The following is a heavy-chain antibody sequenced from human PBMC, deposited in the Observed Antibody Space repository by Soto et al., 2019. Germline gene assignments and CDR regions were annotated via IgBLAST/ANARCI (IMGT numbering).Heavy chain of an antibody. J-gene: IGHJ4*02. D-gene: IGHD6-19*01. Sequence: SETLSLTCTVSGGSIGSYYWSWIRQPPGKGLEWIGYIYYSGSTNYNPSLKSRVTISVDTSKNQFSLKLSSVTAADTAVYYCARVGDSSGWYGIGIYYLAYWGQGTLVTVYS. CDR1: GGSIGSYY. V-gene: IGHV4-59*01. CDR2: IYYSGST. CDR3: ARVGDSSGWYGIGIYYLAY.